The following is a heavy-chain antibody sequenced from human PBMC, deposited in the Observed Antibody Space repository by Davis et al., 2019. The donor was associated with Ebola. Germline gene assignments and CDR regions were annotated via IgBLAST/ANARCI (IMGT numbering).Heavy chain of an antibody. CDR3: ARGGYSYGFDY. D-gene: IGHD5-18*01. J-gene: IGHJ4*02. CDR1: GGSFSGYY. Sequence: MPSETLSLTCAVSGGSFSGYYWSWIRQPPGKGLEWIGEINHSGSTNYNPSLKSRVTISVDTSKNQFSLKLSSVTAADTAVYYCARGGYSYGFDYWGQGTLVTVSS. V-gene: IGHV4-34*01. CDR2: INHSGST.